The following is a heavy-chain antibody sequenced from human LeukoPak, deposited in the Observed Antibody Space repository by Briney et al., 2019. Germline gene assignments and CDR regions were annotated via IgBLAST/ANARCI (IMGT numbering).Heavy chain of an antibody. Sequence: SETLSLTCIVSGGSMGNYYWSWIRQSAGKGLEWIGRIYTSGSTNYNPCLESRVTMSVDTSKNQVSLKLSSVTAADTAVYFCARDWSCSTSTCYKGFDSWGQGTLVTVSS. CDR3: ARDWSCSTSTCYKGFDS. V-gene: IGHV4-4*07. CDR2: IYTSGST. CDR1: GGSMGNYY. J-gene: IGHJ4*02. D-gene: IGHD2-2*01.